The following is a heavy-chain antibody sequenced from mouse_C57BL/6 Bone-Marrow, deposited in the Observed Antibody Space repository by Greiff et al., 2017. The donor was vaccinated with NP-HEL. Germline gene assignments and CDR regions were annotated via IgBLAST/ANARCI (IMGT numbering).Heavy chain of an antibody. J-gene: IGHJ2*01. D-gene: IGHD2-2*01. CDR3: ASDGYVPFDY. V-gene: IGHV9-3*01. Sequence: VQVVESGPELKKPGETVKISCKASGYTFTTYGMSWVKQAPGKGLKWMGWINTYSGVPTYADDFKGRFAFSLETSASTAYLQINNLKNEDTATYFCASDGYVPFDYGGQGTTLTVSS. CDR1: GYTFTTYG. CDR2: INTYSGVP.